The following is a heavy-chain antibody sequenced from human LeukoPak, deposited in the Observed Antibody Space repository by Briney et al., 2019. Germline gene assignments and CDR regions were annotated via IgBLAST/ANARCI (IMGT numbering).Heavy chain of an antibody. CDR2: ISGSGGST. CDR3: ASWFGELLGAFDI. Sequence: GGSLRLSCAASGFTFSSYAMSWVRQAPGKGLEWVSAISGSGGSTYYADSVKGRFTISRDNSKNTLYLQMNSLRAEDTAVYYCASWFGELLGAFDIWGQGTMVTVSS. J-gene: IGHJ3*02. CDR1: GFTFSSYA. V-gene: IGHV3-23*01. D-gene: IGHD3-10*01.